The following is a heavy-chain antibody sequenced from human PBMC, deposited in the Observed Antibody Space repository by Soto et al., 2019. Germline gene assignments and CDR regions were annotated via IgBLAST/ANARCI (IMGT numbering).Heavy chain of an antibody. J-gene: IGHJ4*02. Sequence: GGSLRLSCAASGFTFSSYGMHWVRQAPGKGLEWVAVISYDGSNKYYADSVKGRFTISRDNSKNTLYLQMNSLRAEDTAVYYCANSLRYFDWLIDYWGQGTLVTVSS. D-gene: IGHD3-9*01. V-gene: IGHV3-30*18. CDR3: ANSLRYFDWLIDY. CDR2: ISYDGSNK. CDR1: GFTFSSYG.